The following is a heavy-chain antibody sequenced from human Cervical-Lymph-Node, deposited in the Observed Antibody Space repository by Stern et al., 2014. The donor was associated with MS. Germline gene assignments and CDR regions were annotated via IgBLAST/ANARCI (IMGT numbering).Heavy chain of an antibody. CDR1: GGSISSSSYY. CDR3: ARHLSRLKAVYFDY. Sequence: QVQLQESGPGLVKPSETLSLTCTVSGGSISSSSYYWGWIRQPPGKGLEWLGSIHYSGSTSYNPSLKSRVTISVDTSQNQFSLKLSSVTAADTAVYYCARHLSRLKAVYFDYWGQGTLVTVSS. CDR2: IHYSGST. J-gene: IGHJ4*02. D-gene: IGHD2-2*01. V-gene: IGHV4-39*01.